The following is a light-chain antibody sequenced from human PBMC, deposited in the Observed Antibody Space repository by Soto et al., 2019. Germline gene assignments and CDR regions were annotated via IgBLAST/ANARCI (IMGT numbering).Light chain of an antibody. V-gene: IGLV2-18*01. CDR2: EVS. Sequence: QSVLTQPPSVSGSPGQSVTISCTGTSSDVGTYNRVSWYQQPPGTAPKLVIFEVSNRPSGVPDRFSGSKSGNTASLTISGLQAEDEADYYCSLYTGTSTPYVFGTGTKLTVL. CDR3: SLYTGTSTPYV. J-gene: IGLJ1*01. CDR1: SSDVGTYNR.